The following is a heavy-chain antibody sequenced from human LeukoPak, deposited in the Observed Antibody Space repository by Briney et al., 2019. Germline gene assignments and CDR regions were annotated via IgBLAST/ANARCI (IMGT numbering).Heavy chain of an antibody. V-gene: IGHV3-21*01. J-gene: IGHJ4*02. CDR2: ISSSSVST. Sequence: GGSLRLSCAASGFTVSSYSMNWVRQAPGKGLEWVSSISSSSVSTYYADSVKGRFTISKDNAMNSLHLEMNSLRAEDTAVYYCARRLDYWGQGTLVTVSS. CDR3: ARRLDY. CDR1: GFTVSSYS.